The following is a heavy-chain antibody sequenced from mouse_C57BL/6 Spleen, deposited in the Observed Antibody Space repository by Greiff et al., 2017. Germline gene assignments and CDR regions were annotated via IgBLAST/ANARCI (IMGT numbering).Heavy chain of an antibody. V-gene: IGHV5-17*01. Sequence: EVKLMESGGGLVKPGGSLKLSCAASGFTFSDYGMHWVRQAPEKGLEWVAYISSGSSTIDYADTVKGRFTISRDNAKNTLFLQMTSLRSEDTAMYYGARDYGSSYGDYFDYWGQGTTLTVSS. CDR1: GFTFSDYG. D-gene: IGHD1-1*01. CDR3: ARDYGSSYGDYFDY. J-gene: IGHJ2*01. CDR2: ISSGSSTI.